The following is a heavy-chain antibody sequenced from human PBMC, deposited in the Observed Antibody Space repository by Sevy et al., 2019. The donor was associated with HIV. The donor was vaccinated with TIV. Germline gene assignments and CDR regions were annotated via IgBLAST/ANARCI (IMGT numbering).Heavy chain of an antibody. V-gene: IGHV3-23*01. CDR2: ISGSGGST. CDR1: GFTFSSYA. Sequence: GGSLRLSCAASGFTFSSYAMNWVRQAPGKGLEWVSAISGSGGSTYYADSVKGRFTISRDNSKNTLYLQMNSLRAEDTAVYYCAKRKLERQGFDYWGQGTLVTVSS. CDR3: AKRKLERQGFDY. J-gene: IGHJ4*02.